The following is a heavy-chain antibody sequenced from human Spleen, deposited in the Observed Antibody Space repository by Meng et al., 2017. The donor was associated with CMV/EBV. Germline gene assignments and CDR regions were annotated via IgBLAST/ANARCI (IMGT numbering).Heavy chain of an antibody. V-gene: IGHV4-59*01. CDR3: AEYSSSSLAFDI. Sequence: SETLSLTCTVSGDSIRSYYWTWIRQPPGKGLEWMGFIFYDGTTNYNPSLKSRLTISVDTSKNQFSLKLSSVTAADTAVYYCAEYSSSSLAFDIWGQGTMVTVSS. D-gene: IGHD6-6*01. J-gene: IGHJ3*02. CDR2: IFYDGTT. CDR1: GDSIRSYY.